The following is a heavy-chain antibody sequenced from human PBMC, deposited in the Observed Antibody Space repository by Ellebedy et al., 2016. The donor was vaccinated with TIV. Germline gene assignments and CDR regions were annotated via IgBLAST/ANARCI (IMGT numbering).Heavy chain of an antibody. Sequence: SQTLSLTCVISGDSVSTDIGWNWIRQSPSRGLEWLGRTYYRSKWNNDYAVSLKSRITINPDTSKNLFSLHFNSVTPEETAVYYCARGWFGSGMGVWGQGTTVTVSS. J-gene: IGHJ6*02. CDR1: GDSVSTDIG. D-gene: IGHD3-10*01. CDR2: TYYRSKWNN. V-gene: IGHV6-1*01. CDR3: ARGWFGSGMGV.